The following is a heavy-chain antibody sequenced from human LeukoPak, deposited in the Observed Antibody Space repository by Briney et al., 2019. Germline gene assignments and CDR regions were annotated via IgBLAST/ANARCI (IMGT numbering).Heavy chain of an antibody. J-gene: IGHJ4*02. Sequence: SETLSLTCTVSGGSISTYYWSWIRQPPGKGLEWIGFIYYSGSANYNPSLKSRVTISVDTSKNHFSLKLSSVTAADTAVYYCARYPFDGYNYYFDYWGQGTLVTASS. CDR3: ARYPFDGYNYYFDY. CDR2: IYYSGSA. V-gene: IGHV4-59*01. D-gene: IGHD5-24*01. CDR1: GGSISTYY.